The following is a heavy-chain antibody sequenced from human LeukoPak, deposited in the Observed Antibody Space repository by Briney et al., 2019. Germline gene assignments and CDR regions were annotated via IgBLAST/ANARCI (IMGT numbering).Heavy chain of an antibody. J-gene: IGHJ4*02. CDR2: ISAYNGNT. D-gene: IGHD3-10*01. CDR3: ARDTMVRGVIDLYYFDY. CDR1: GYTFTSYG. V-gene: IGHV1-18*04. Sequence: ASVGVSCKASGYTFTSYGISWVRQAPGQGLEWMGWISAYNGNTNYAQKLQGRVTMTTDTSTSTAYMELRSLRSDDTAVYYCARDTMVRGVIDLYYFDYWGQGPLVTVSS.